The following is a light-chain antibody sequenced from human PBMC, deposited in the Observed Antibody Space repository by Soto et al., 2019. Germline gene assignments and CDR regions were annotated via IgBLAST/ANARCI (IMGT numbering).Light chain of an antibody. CDR1: SSDVGGYNY. V-gene: IGLV2-14*03. CDR2: DVS. J-gene: IGLJ2*01. CDR3: SSYSSGSSLV. Sequence: QSALTQPASVSGSPGQSITISCTGTSSDVGGYNYVSWYQLHPGKPPQLMIYDVSIRPSGVSNRFSGSKSGNTASLTISGLQAEDETDYYCSSYSSGSSLVFGGGTKLTVL.